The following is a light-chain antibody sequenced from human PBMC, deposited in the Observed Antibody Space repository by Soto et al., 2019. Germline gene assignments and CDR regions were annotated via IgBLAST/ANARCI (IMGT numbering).Light chain of an antibody. J-gene: IGKJ1*01. Sequence: DIQMTQSPSSLSASVGDRVTITCRATQGISNSLAWYQQKPGKVPKVLIYDASTFHSGVPSRFSGSGSGTDFTLAIDHFLPEDAATYYCQMYFTAPETFGQGTRVEVK. CDR3: QMYFTAPET. CDR1: QGISNS. CDR2: DAS. V-gene: IGKV1-27*01.